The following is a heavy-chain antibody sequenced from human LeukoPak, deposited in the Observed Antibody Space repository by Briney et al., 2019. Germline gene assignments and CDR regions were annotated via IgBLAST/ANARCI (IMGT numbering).Heavy chain of an antibody. V-gene: IGHV4-59*01. Sequence: PSETLSLTCTVSGDSISTYYWSWIRQPPGKGLEWIRYIYYSGSTNYNPSLRSRVTISVDTSKNQFSLKLSSVTAADTAIYYCARAIGYCSGGSCFDDYWGQGTLVTVSS. D-gene: IGHD2-15*01. CDR1: GDSISTYY. CDR2: IYYSGST. CDR3: ARAIGYCSGGSCFDDY. J-gene: IGHJ4*02.